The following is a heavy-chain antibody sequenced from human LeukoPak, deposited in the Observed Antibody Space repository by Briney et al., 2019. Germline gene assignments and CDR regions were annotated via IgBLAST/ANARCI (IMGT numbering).Heavy chain of an antibody. D-gene: IGHD3-22*01. J-gene: IGHJ5*02. Sequence: SETLSLTCTVSGASINNARYSWTWIRQLPGKGLEWIGYIYHSGSAYYNPSLKSRVTISVDRSKNQLSLKLSSVTAADTAVYYCASGYYDSSGYRIWFDPWGQGTLVTVSS. CDR1: GASINNARYS. CDR3: ASGYYDSSGYRIWFDP. CDR2: IYHSGSA. V-gene: IGHV4-30-2*01.